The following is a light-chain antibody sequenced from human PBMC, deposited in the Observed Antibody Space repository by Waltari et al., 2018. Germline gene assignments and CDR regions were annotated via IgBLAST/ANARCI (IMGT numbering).Light chain of an antibody. J-gene: IGLJ1*01. CDR2: KDE. V-gene: IGLV3-25*03. Sequence: SYELTQSPSQSVSPGQTATITCSGDALPTAYVYWYQQKPGQAPVLIIYKDEERPPGIPERFSGSSSGITATLTISGVQAEDEADYYCQSADSSGTYYVFAAGTKVTVL. CDR3: QSADSSGTYYV. CDR1: ALPTAY.